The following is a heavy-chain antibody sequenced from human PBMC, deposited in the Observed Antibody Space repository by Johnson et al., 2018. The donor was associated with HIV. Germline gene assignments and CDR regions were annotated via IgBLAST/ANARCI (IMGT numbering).Heavy chain of an antibody. CDR1: GFTFSNAW. CDR3: AKGVITFGGVIGPLLAVDS. D-gene: IGHD3-16*02. CDR2: IKSKTDGGTT. J-gene: IGHJ3*02. Sequence: MLLVESGGGLVKPGGSLRLSCAASGFTFSNAWMSWVRQAPGKGLEWVGRIKSKTDGGTTDYAAPVKGRFTISRDNAKNSLYLQMNSLRAEDTALEYCAKGVITFGGVIGPLLAVDSWGQGTVVTVSS. V-gene: IGHV3-15*05.